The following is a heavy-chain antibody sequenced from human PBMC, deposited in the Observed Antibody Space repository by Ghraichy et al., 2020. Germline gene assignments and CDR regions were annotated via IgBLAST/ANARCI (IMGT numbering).Heavy chain of an antibody. CDR3: ARDSRYSSGWYGVGWFDP. D-gene: IGHD6-19*01. J-gene: IGHJ5*02. CDR2: INWNGGST. V-gene: IGHV3-20*01. CDR1: GFTFDDYG. Sequence: GSLRLSCAASGFTFDDYGMSWVRQAPGKGLEWVFGINWNGGSTGYADSVKGRFTISRDNAKNSLYLQMNSLRAEDTALYHCARDSRYSSGWYGVGWFDPWGQGTLVTVSS.